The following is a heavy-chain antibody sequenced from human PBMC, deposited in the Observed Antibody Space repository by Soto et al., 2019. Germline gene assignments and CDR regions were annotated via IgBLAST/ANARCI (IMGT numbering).Heavy chain of an antibody. V-gene: IGHV4-31*03. CDR3: ARGEWLGERRFDP. CDR2: IYYSGST. D-gene: IGHD3-16*01. Sequence: SETLSLTCTVSGGSISSGGYYWSWIRQHPGKGLEWIGYIYYSGSTYYNPSLKSRVTISVDTSKNQFSLKLSSVTAADTAVYYCARGEWLGERRFDPWGQGTLVTVSS. CDR1: GGSISSGGYY. J-gene: IGHJ5*02.